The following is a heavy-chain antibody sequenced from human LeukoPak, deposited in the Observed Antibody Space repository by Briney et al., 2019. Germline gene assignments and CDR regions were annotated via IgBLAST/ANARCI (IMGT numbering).Heavy chain of an antibody. J-gene: IGHJ5*02. Sequence: PSETLSLTCTVSGGSISSSSYYWGWIRQPPGKGLEWIGSTYYSGSTYYNPSLKSRVTISVDTSKNQFSLKLSSVTAADTAVYYCARLGAAGPNWFDPWGQGTLVTVSS. CDR3: ARLGAAGPNWFDP. CDR2: TYYSGST. D-gene: IGHD6-13*01. CDR1: GGSISSSSYY. V-gene: IGHV4-39*01.